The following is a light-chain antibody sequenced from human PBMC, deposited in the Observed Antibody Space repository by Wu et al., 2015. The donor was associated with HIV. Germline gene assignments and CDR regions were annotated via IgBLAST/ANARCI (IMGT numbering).Light chain of an antibody. Sequence: EIVLTQSPGTLSLSPGERATLSCRASQSVSSSYLAWYQQKPGQAPRLLIYGASSRATGIPDRFSGSGSGTDFTLTISRLEPEDFATYYCQQTYIFPLGFGPGTKVDIK. CDR1: QSVSSSY. CDR3: QQTYIFPLG. V-gene: IGKV3-20*01. J-gene: IGKJ3*01. CDR2: GAS.